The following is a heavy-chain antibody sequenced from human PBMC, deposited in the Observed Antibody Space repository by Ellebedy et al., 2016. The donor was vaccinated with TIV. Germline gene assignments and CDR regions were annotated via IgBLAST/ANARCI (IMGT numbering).Heavy chain of an antibody. Sequence: GESLKISXAASGFTFSSYGMHWVRQAPGKGLEWVAVISYDGSNKYYADSVKGRFTISRDNSKNTLYLQMNSLRAEDTAVYYCAKDDSGGFDYWGQGTLVTVSS. J-gene: IGHJ4*02. V-gene: IGHV3-30*18. CDR2: ISYDGSNK. CDR1: GFTFSSYG. D-gene: IGHD3-16*01. CDR3: AKDDSGGFDY.